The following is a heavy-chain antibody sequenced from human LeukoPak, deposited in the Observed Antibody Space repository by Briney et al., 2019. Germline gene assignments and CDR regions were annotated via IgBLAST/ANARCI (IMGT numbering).Heavy chain of an antibody. J-gene: IGHJ4*02. D-gene: IGHD6-19*01. CDR2: IKGKTDGGTT. V-gene: IGHV3-15*01. CDR1: GFTFSNAW. CDR3: AKDPVAGSWGGDY. Sequence: GGSLRLSCAASGFTFSNAWMTWVRQAPGKRLEWVGRIKGKTDGGTTYYAAPVKGRFTISRDDSKNTLYLQMNSLRAEDTAVYYCAKDPVAGSWGGDYWGQGTLVTVSS.